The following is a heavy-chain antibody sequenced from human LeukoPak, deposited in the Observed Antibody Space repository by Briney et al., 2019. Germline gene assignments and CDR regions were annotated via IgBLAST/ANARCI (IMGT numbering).Heavy chain of an antibody. CDR2: IRWNSGSI. Sequence: GGSLRLSCAASGFTFDDYAMHWVRQAPGKGLEWVSGIRWNSGSIGYADSVKGRFTISRDNAKNSLYLQMNSLRAEDTALYYCAKVLASGWDPAGFDYWGQGALVTVSS. V-gene: IGHV3-9*01. D-gene: IGHD6-19*01. J-gene: IGHJ4*02. CDR1: GFTFDDYA. CDR3: AKVLASGWDPAGFDY.